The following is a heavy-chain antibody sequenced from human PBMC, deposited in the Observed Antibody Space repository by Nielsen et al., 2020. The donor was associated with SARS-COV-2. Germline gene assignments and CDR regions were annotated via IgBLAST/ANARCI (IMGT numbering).Heavy chain of an antibody. CDR3: ARARGSGWYSHYFDY. CDR1: GGSFSGYY. Sequence: GSLRLSCAVYGGSFSGYYWSWIRQPPGKGLEWIGEINHSGSTNYNPSLKSRVTISVDTSKNQFSLKLSSVTAADTAVYYCARARGSGWYSHYFDYWGQGTLVTVSS. CDR2: INHSGST. J-gene: IGHJ4*02. V-gene: IGHV4-34*01. D-gene: IGHD6-19*01.